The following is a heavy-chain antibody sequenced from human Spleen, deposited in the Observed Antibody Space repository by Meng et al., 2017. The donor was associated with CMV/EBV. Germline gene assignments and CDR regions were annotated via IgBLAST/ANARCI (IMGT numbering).Heavy chain of an antibody. CDR3: ARVWGHFDY. CDR1: GDSISTDDSY. Sequence: SETLSLTCSVSGDSISTDDSYWSWVRQPPGKGLEWIGYIYYSGSTNYNPSLKSRVTISIDTSKNQFSLKLSSVTAADTAVYYCARVWGHFDYWGQGTLVTVSS. J-gene: IGHJ4*02. CDR2: IYYSGST. D-gene: IGHD1-26*01. V-gene: IGHV4-61*08.